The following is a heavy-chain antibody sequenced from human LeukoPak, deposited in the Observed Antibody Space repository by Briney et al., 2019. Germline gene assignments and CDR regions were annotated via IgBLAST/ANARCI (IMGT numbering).Heavy chain of an antibody. D-gene: IGHD3-22*01. CDR3: AKVFGKTYYYDSSGYHWAFDI. CDR2: ISGSGGST. V-gene: IGHV3-23*01. CDR1: GFTFSSYA. J-gene: IGHJ3*02. Sequence: GGSLRLSCAASGFTFSSYAMSWVRQAPGKGLEWVSAISGSGGSTYYADSVKGRFTISRDNSKNTLYLQMNSLRAEDTAVYYCAKVFGKTYYYDSSGYHWAFDIWGQGTMVTVSS.